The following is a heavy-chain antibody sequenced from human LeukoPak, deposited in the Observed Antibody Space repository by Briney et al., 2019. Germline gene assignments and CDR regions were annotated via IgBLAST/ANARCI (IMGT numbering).Heavy chain of an antibody. V-gene: IGHV2-5*01. D-gene: IGHD3-10*01. CDR2: IYWNDDN. J-gene: IGHJ4*02. CDR1: GLSLSTIGVI. Sequence: ESGPTLVNPTQTLTLTCTFSGLSLSTIGVIVGWIRQPPGKSLDCLALIYWNDDNRYSPSLKSRLTITKGTSKNQVVLTLANMDPVDTATYYCAYSPDYYGSGKIDYWGQGTLVTVSS. CDR3: AYSPDYYGSGKIDY.